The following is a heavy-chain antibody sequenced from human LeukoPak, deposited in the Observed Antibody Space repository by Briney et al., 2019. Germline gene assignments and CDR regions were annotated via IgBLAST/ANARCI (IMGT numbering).Heavy chain of an antibody. CDR3: ARHRVLRYFDWLSRRVSHFDY. CDR2: IYYSGST. Sequence: SETLSLTCTVSGGSISSSSYYWGWIRQPPGKGLEWIGSIYYSGSTYYNPSLKSRVTISVDTSKNQFSLKLSSVTAADTAVYYCARHRVLRYFDWLSRRVSHFDYWGQGTLVTVSS. J-gene: IGHJ4*02. D-gene: IGHD3-9*01. V-gene: IGHV4-39*01. CDR1: GGSISSSSYY.